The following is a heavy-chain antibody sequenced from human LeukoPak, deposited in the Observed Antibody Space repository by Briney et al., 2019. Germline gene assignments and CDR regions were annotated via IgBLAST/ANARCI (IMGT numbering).Heavy chain of an antibody. CDR2: IYSDGST. D-gene: IGHD1-26*01. J-gene: IGHJ4*02. CDR3: ARERGRGRDSPWFDY. Sequence: GGSLRLSCAGSGFSVDSNYMSWVRQAPGKGLEWVSVIYSDGSTYYADSVKGRFTISRDNSKNTLDLQMTGLRAEDTAVYYCARERGRGRDSPWFDYWGQGTLVTVSS. CDR1: GFSVDSNY. V-gene: IGHV3-53*01.